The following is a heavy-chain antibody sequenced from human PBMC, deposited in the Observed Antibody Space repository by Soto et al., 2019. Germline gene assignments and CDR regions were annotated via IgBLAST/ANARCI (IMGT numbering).Heavy chain of an antibody. CDR3: AHSLTAVAAPYYFDY. CDR1: GGSISSYYW. Sequence: TLSLTCTVSGGSISSYYWSWIRQPPGKGLEWLALIYWNDDKRYSPSLKSRLTITKDTSKNQVVLTMTNMDPVDTATYYCAHSLTAVAAPYYFDYWGQGTLVTISS. D-gene: IGHD6-19*01. V-gene: IGHV2-5*01. J-gene: IGHJ4*02. CDR2: IYWNDDK.